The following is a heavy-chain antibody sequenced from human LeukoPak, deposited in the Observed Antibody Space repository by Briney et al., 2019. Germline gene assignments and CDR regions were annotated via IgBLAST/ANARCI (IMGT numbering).Heavy chain of an antibody. CDR1: GYSISSGYY. CDR2: IYHSGST. D-gene: IGHD6-13*01. J-gene: IGHJ6*03. V-gene: IGHV4-38-2*02. CDR3: ARGDRSSWYGGYYYYMDV. Sequence: SETLSLTCTVSGYSISSGYYWGWIRQPPGKGLEWIGSIYHSGSTYYNPSLKSRVTISVDTSKNQFSLKLSSVTAADTAVYYCARGDRSSWYGGYYYYMDVWGKGTTVTVSS.